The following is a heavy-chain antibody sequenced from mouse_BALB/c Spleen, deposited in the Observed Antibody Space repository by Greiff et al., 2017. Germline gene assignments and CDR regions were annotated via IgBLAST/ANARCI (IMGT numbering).Heavy chain of an antibody. Sequence: QVQLQQPGAELVKPGASVKLSCKASGYTFTSYWMHGVKLRPGQGFEWIGEINPSNGGTNYNEKFKRKATLTVDKSSSTAYMQLSSLTSEDSAVYYCTIRVVADYYFDYWGQGTTLTVSS. CDR3: TIRVVADYYFDY. CDR1: GYTFTSYW. V-gene: IGHV1S16*01. D-gene: IGHD1-1*01. CDR2: INPSNGGT. J-gene: IGHJ2*01.